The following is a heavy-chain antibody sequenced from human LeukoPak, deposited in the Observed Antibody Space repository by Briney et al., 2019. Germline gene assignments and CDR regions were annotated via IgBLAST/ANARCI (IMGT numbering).Heavy chain of an antibody. V-gene: IGHV3-23*01. D-gene: IGHD3-16*01. CDR3: AKLGTYWYFDV. CDR1: GFAFDLYG. Sequence: GGSLRLSCAASGFAFDLYGMAWVRQAPGKGLEWVSGISGSAVGTYYADSVKGRFTISRDNPKNVLFLQMNNLRVEDTAVYFCAKLGTYWYFDVWGRGTLVTVSS. J-gene: IGHJ2*01. CDR2: ISGSAVGT.